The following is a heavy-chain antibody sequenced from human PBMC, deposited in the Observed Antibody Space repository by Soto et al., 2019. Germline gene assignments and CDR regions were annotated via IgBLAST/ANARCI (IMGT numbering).Heavy chain of an antibody. J-gene: IGHJ4*02. Sequence: PSETLSLTCTVSGGFIWGWIRQSPDKGLEWIGYIYNSGRYNYNPSLESRLTISIDTSKNQFSLRLASVTAADTAVYYCARTLPNSPLFDYWGQGTLVTVSS. V-gene: IGHV4-59*01. CDR1: GGFI. CDR2: IYNSGRY. D-gene: IGHD2-8*01. CDR3: ARTLPNSPLFDY.